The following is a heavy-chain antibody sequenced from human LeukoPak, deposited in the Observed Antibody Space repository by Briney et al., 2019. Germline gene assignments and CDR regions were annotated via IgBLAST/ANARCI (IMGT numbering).Heavy chain of an antibody. CDR2: IYPGDSDT. J-gene: IGHJ6*02. Sequence: GESLKISCKGSGYSLTSYWIGWVRQMPGKGLEWMGIIYPGDSDTRYSPSFQGQVTISADKSISTAYLQWSSLKASDTAMYYCARHYAISSYGMDVWGQGTTVTVSS. D-gene: IGHD2-8*01. CDR1: GYSLTSYW. CDR3: ARHYAISSYGMDV. V-gene: IGHV5-51*01.